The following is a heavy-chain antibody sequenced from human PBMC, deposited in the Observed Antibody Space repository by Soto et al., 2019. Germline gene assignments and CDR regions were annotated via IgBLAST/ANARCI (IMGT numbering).Heavy chain of an antibody. D-gene: IGHD2-2*01. CDR1: GYTFTSYA. CDR2: INAGNGNT. V-gene: IGHV1-3*01. Sequence: QVQLVQSGAEVKKPGASVKVSCKASGYTFTSYAMHWVRQAPGQRLEWMGWINAGNGNTKYSQKFQGRVTITRDTSASTAYMELSSLRSEDTAVYYCARDMEGGKYQLLFDYWGQGTLVTVSS. CDR3: ARDMEGGKYQLLFDY. J-gene: IGHJ4*02.